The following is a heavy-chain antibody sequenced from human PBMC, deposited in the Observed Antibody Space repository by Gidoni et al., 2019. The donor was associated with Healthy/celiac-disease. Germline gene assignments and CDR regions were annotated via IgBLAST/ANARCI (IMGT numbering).Heavy chain of an antibody. J-gene: IGHJ1*01. CDR1: GFPFSSYS. CDR2: ISSSSSYI. Sequence: EVQLVESGGGLVKPGGSLRLSCAASGFPFSSYSMNWVRQAPGKGLEWVSSISSSSSYIYYADSVKGRFTITRDNAKNSRYLKMNSLRAEDTAVYYCASRHGAGFSSGWYVNAEYFQHWGQGTLVTVSS. CDR3: ASRHGAGFSSGWYVNAEYFQH. D-gene: IGHD6-19*01. V-gene: IGHV3-21*01.